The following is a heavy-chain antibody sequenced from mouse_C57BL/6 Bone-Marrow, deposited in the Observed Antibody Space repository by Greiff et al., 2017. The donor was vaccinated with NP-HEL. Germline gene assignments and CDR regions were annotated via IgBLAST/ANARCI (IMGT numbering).Heavy chain of an antibody. CDR2: ISYSGST. CDR3: ARRGYGNFFDY. Sequence: DVQLQESGPGMVKPSQSLSLTCTVTGYSITSGYDWHWIRHFPGNKLEWMGYISYSGSTNYNPSLKSRISITHDTSKNHFFLKLNSVTTEDTATYYCARRGYGNFFDYWGQGTTLTVSS. J-gene: IGHJ2*01. D-gene: IGHD2-1*01. CDR1: GYSITSGYD. V-gene: IGHV3-1*01.